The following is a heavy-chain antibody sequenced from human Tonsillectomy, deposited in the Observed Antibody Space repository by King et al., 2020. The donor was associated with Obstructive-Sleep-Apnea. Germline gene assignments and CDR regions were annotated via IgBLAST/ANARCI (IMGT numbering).Heavy chain of an antibody. J-gene: IGHJ4*02. V-gene: IGHV4-59*08. CDR2: IYYSGST. CDR1: GGSISSYY. D-gene: IGHD2-15*01. Sequence: VPLQESGPGLVKPSETLSLTCTVSGGSISSYYWSWIRQPPGKGLEWIGYIYYSGSTNYNPSLKSRVTISVDTSKNQFSLKLSSVTAADTAVYYCASLPGGYCSGGSCYSEGEFDYWGQGTLVTVSS. CDR3: ASLPGGYCSGGSCYSEGEFDY.